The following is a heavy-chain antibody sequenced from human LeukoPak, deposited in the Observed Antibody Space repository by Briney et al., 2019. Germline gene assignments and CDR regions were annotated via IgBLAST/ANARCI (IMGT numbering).Heavy chain of an antibody. J-gene: IGHJ3*02. CDR3: GRSNFGYSYGYNAFDI. CDR2: ISGSGGST. CDR1: GFTFSSYA. Sequence: PGGSLRLSCAASGFTFSSYAMSWVRQAPGKGLEWVSAISGSGGSTYYADSVKGRFTISRDNSKNTLYLQMNSLRAEDTAVYYCGRSNFGYSYGYNAFDIWGQGTMVTVSS. D-gene: IGHD5-18*01. V-gene: IGHV3-23*01.